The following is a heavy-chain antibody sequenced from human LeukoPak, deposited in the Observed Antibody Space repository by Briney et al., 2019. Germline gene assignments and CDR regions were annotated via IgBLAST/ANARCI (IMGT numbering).Heavy chain of an antibody. CDR2: INHSGST. CDR1: GGSFSGYY. Sequence: PSETLSLTCAVYGGSFSGYYWSWIRQPPGKGLEWIGEINHSGSTNYNPSLKSRVTISVDTSKNQFSLKLSSVTAADTAVYYCASPYGSGRRNWFDPWGQGTLVTVSS. J-gene: IGHJ5*02. CDR3: ASPYGSGRRNWFDP. V-gene: IGHV4-34*01. D-gene: IGHD3-10*01.